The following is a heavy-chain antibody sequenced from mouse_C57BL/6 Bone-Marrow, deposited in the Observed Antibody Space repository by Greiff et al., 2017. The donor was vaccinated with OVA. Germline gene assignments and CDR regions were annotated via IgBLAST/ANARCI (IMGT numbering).Heavy chain of an antibody. V-gene: IGHV1-81*01. CDR1: GYTFTSYG. J-gene: IGHJ3*01. CDR3: ARRVRAWFAY. D-gene: IGHD2-14*01. Sequence: QVQLKESGAELARPGASVKLSCKASGYTFTSYGISWVKQRTGQGLEWIGEIYPRSGNTYYNEKFKGQATLTADKASSTAYLELRSLTSEDSAVYFCARRVRAWFAYWGQGTLVTVSA. CDR2: IYPRSGNT.